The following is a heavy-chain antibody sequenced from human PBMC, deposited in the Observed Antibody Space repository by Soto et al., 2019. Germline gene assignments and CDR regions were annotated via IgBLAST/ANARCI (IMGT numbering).Heavy chain of an antibody. CDR1: GYTFTSYA. CDR3: ARDLGYHYDILTGYYDY. D-gene: IGHD3-9*01. V-gene: IGHV1-3*01. J-gene: IGHJ4*02. Sequence: GASVKVSCKASGYTFTSYAMHWVRQAPGQRPEWMGWINAGNGNTKYSQKFQGRVTITRDTSASTAYMELSSLRSEDTAVYYCARDLGYHYDILTGYYDYWGQGTLVTVSS. CDR2: INAGNGNT.